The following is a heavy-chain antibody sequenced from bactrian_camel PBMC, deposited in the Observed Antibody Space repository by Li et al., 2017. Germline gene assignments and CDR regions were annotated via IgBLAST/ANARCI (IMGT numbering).Heavy chain of an antibody. CDR3: AANRRDRMGWVRCTTEYDYGH. Sequence: VQLVESGGGLVQPGGSLRLSCVASGFNFSAYAMTWVRQAPGKEPEWVSSIAMDGVTTAYADSVKGRFTISRDNAKNTLYLQMTTLGPDDTAIYYCAANRRDRMGWVRCTTEYDYGHWGQGTQVTVS. CDR2: IAMDGVTT. CDR1: GFNFSAYA. V-gene: IGHV3S31*01. J-gene: IGHJ4*01. D-gene: IGHD5*01.